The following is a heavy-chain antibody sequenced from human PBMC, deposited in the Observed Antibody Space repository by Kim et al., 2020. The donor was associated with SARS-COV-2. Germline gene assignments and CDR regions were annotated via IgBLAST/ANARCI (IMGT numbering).Heavy chain of an antibody. D-gene: IGHD6-19*01. CDR2: ISSSSSDT. CDR3: ARIFEPGYSSRLGDAFDI. V-gene: IGHV3-11*06. CDR1: GLTFSDYS. Sequence: GGSLRLSCAASGLTFSDYSMSWIRQAPGKGLEWVSYISSSSSDTNYADSVKGRFTISRDNAKNSLYLQMNSLRAEDTAVYYCARIFEPGYSSRLGDAFDIWGQGTMVTVSS. J-gene: IGHJ3*02.